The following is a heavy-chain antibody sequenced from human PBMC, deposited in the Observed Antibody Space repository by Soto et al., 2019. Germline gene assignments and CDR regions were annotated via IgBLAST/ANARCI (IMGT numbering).Heavy chain of an antibody. Sequence: GGSLRLSCAASGFTFSLYPMNWVRQAPGKGLEWLSYISPSNATIYYADSVKGRFTISRDNAKDSLDLQMNGLRDDDTAVYYCARVGRGFCSSTRCYTDGFDLWGQGTVVTVSS. CDR3: ARVGRGFCSSTRCYTDGFDL. D-gene: IGHD2-2*01. CDR1: GFTFSLYP. V-gene: IGHV3-48*02. J-gene: IGHJ3*01. CDR2: ISPSNATI.